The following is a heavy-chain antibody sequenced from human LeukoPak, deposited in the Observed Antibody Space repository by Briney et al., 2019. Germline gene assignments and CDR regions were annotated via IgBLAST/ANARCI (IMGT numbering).Heavy chain of an antibody. D-gene: IGHD1-1*01. CDR3: ARVAKERVGGVYYFDY. V-gene: IGHV3-13*01. J-gene: IGHJ4*02. CDR1: GFTFSDYD. Sequence: GGTLRLSCAAPGFTFSDYDMHWVRQATGKGLEWGSAIGTAGCTYYTASVQGRFTISRENAKNSLYLQMNSLRAGDTAVYYCARVAKERVGGVYYFDYWGQGTLVTVSS. CDR2: IGTAGCT.